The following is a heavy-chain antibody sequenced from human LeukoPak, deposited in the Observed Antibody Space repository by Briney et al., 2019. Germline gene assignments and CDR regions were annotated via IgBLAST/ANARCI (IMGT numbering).Heavy chain of an antibody. Sequence: GGSLRLSCAASGFTFSSYGMHWVRQAPGKGLEWVAVISYDGSNKYYADSVKGRFTISRDNSKNTLYLQMNGLRAEDTAILYCAKSLFTSATGTGRAFHIWGQGTRVTVSS. CDR1: GFTFSSYG. V-gene: IGHV3-30*18. D-gene: IGHD1-1*01. J-gene: IGHJ3*02. CDR2: ISYDGSNK. CDR3: AKSLFTSATGTGRAFHI.